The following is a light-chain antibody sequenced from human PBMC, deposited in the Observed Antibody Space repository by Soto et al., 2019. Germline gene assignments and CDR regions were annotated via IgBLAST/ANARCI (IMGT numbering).Light chain of an antibody. CDR3: SSYAGSNNLV. V-gene: IGLV2-8*01. CDR1: SSDVGGYNY. Sequence: QSALTQPPSASGSLGQSVTISCTGTSSDVGGYNYVSWYQQHPGKAPKLLIYDVSNRPSGVPDRFSGSKSGNTASLTVSGLQAEDEADSYCSSYAGSNNLVFGTGTKLTVL. J-gene: IGLJ1*01. CDR2: DVS.